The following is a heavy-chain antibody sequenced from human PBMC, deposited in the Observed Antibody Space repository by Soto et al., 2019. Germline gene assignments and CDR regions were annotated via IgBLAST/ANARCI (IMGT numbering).Heavy chain of an antibody. V-gene: IGHV4-39*01. CDR2: IYYSGST. J-gene: IGHJ6*02. D-gene: IGHD3-3*01. Sequence: QLQLQESGPGLVKPSETLSLTCTVSGGSISSSSYYWGWIRQPPGKGLEWIGSIYYSGSTYYNPSLKSRVTISVDTSKNQFSLKLSSVTAADTAVYYCARPLESFWGMDVWGQGTTVTVSS. CDR1: GGSISSSSYY. CDR3: ARPLESFWGMDV.